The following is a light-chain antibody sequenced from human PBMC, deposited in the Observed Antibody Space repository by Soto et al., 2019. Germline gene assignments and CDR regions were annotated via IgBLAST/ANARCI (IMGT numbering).Light chain of an antibody. CDR2: EVT. Sequence: QSALTQPASVSGSPGQSITISCTGSSSDVGNYDLVSWYQHHPGKAPKLMIYEVTRRPSGISNRFFGSKSGNTASLTISGLQTGDEADYYCCSYAGDSVVVFGGGTKLTVL. J-gene: IGLJ2*01. CDR3: CSYAGDSVVV. V-gene: IGLV2-23*02. CDR1: SSDVGNYDL.